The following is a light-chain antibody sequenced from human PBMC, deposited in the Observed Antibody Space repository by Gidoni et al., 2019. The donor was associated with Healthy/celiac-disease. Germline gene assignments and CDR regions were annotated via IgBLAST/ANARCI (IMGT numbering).Light chain of an antibody. J-gene: IGKJ1*01. CDR2: AAS. Sequence: QVTRSPSSLSASVGDRVTITCRASQSISSYLNWYQQKPGKAPKLLIYAASSLQSGVPSRFSGSGSGTDFTLTISSLQPEDFATYYCQQSYSNSRTFGQXTKVEIK. V-gene: IGKV1-39*01. CDR1: QSISSY. CDR3: QQSYSNSRT.